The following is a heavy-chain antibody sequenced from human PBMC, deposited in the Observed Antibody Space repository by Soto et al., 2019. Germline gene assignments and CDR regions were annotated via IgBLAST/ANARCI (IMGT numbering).Heavy chain of an antibody. J-gene: IGHJ3*02. Sequence: GGSLRRSCAASGCIFSSYSMNWVRQAPGKGLEWVAVMSFDGSIKYYADSVKGRFTISRDNSKNTLYLQMNSLRAEDTAVYYCATIAVPPAFDIWGQGTMVTVSS. D-gene: IGHD6-19*01. CDR2: MSFDGSIK. V-gene: IGHV3-30*03. CDR1: GCIFSSYS. CDR3: ATIAVPPAFDI.